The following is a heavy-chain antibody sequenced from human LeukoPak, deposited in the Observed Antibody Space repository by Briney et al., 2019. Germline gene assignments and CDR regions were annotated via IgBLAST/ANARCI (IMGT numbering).Heavy chain of an antibody. Sequence: ASVQVSCKASGYTFTTFALIWVRQAAGQGLEWMGWINTNTGNPTYAQAFTGRFVFSLDTSVSTSYLQISRLKAEDTAVYYCARVRRFLNGGVAGIDYWGQGSLVTVSS. CDR2: INTNTGNP. V-gene: IGHV7-4-1*02. D-gene: IGHD3-3*01. CDR1: GYTFTTFA. J-gene: IGHJ4*02. CDR3: ARVRRFLNGGVAGIDY.